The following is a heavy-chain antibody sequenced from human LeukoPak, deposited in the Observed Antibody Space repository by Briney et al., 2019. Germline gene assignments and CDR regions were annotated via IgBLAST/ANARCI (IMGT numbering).Heavy chain of an antibody. CDR3: ARDYDSSGYYPTGY. D-gene: IGHD3-22*01. Sequence: ASVKVSCKASGYTFTNFGISWVRQAPGQGLEWMGWISAYNGNTNYAQKFQGRVTMTTDTSTSTAYMELRSLRSDDTAVYYCARDYDSSGYYPTGYWGQGTLVTVSS. CDR2: ISAYNGNT. J-gene: IGHJ4*02. V-gene: IGHV1-18*01. CDR1: GYTFTNFG.